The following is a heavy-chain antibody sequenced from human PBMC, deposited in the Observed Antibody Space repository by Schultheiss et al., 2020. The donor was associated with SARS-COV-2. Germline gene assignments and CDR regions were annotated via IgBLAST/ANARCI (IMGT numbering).Heavy chain of an antibody. D-gene: IGHD3-3*01. J-gene: IGHJ6*02. Sequence: ASVKVSCKASGGTFSSYGISWVRQAPGQGLEWMGWINPNSGGTNYAQKFQGRVTMTADTSIGTAYMGLSRLTSDDTALYYCAREQFLEWSHPRPYGMDVWGQGTTVTVSS. CDR1: GGTFSSYG. V-gene: IGHV1-2*02. CDR2: INPNSGGT. CDR3: AREQFLEWSHPRPYGMDV.